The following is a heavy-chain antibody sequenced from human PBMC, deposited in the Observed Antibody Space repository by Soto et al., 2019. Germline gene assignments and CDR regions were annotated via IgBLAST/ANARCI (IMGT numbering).Heavy chain of an antibody. J-gene: IGHJ6*02. CDR2: ISYDGSNK. CDR1: GFTFSRYG. V-gene: IGHV3-30*18. CDR3: AKDDFTYYYDSSGFDYNYYGMDV. Sequence: QVQLVESGGGVVQPGRSLRLSCAASGFTFSRYGMHWVRQAPGRGLGWVAVISYDGSNKYYADSVKGRFTISRDNSKNTLYLQMNSLRAEDPAVYYCAKDDFTYYYDSSGFDYNYYGMDVWGQGTTVTVTS. D-gene: IGHD3-22*01.